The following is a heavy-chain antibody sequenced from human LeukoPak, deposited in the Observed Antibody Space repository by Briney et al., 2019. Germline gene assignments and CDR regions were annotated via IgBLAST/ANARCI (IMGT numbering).Heavy chain of an antibody. CDR2: ISSSSTHN. J-gene: IGHJ6*03. V-gene: IGHV3-21*05. D-gene: IGHD6-25*01. CDR1: GFIFSSYS. CDR3: ARGQGIAADNFYYYMDV. Sequence: PGGSLRLSCAGSGFIFSSYSMNWVRQAPGRGLEWISYISSSSTHNYYADSVKGRFATSRDNANNSLYLEMNSLRAEDTAVYYCARGQGIAADNFYYYMDVWGKGTTVTVSS.